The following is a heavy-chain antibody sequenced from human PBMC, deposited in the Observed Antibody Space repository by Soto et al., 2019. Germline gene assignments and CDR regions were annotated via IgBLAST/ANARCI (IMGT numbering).Heavy chain of an antibody. Sequence: QVQLVESGGGVVQPGRSLRLSCAASGFTFSDYGMHWVRQAPGKGLEWVAVISYDATNEYFVESVKGRFTISRDNSKNALDLHMNALRTEDTGVYYCTKLAGGAAGEGDYWGQGTLVIVSS. D-gene: IGHD2-21*01. V-gene: IGHV3-30*18. CDR3: TKLAGGAAGEGDY. CDR1: GFTFSDYG. CDR2: ISYDATNE. J-gene: IGHJ4*02.